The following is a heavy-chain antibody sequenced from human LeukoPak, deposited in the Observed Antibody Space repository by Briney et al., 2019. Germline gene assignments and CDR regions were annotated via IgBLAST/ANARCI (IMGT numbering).Heavy chain of an antibody. Sequence: ASVKVSCKASEYTFTGYYMHWVRQAPGQGLEWMGWINPNSGGTNYAQKFQGRVTMTRDTSISTAYMELSRLRSDDTAVYYCARGRGVVPAAITFDYWGQGTLVTVSS. V-gene: IGHV1-2*02. CDR2: INPNSGGT. D-gene: IGHD2-2*01. CDR3: ARGRGVVPAAITFDY. CDR1: EYTFTGYY. J-gene: IGHJ4*02.